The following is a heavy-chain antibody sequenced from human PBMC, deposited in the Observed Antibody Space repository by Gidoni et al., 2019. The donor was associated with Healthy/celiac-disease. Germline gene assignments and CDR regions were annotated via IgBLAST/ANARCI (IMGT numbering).Heavy chain of an antibody. CDR2: MNPNRGNT. D-gene: IGHD2-15*01. V-gene: IGHV1-8*01. Sequence: QVQLVQSGAEVKTPGASVKVSCKASGYTFTSYDINWVRQATGQGLEWMGWMNPNRGNTGYAQKFQGRVTMTRNTSISTAYMELSSLRSEDTAVYYCARGGRILQTWELVDYYGMDVWGQGTTVTVSS. CDR1: GYTFTSYD. J-gene: IGHJ6*02. CDR3: ARGGRILQTWELVDYYGMDV.